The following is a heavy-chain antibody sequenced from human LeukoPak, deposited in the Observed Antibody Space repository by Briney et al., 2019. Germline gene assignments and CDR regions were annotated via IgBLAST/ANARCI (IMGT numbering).Heavy chain of an antibody. V-gene: IGHV1-18*01. D-gene: IGHD6-13*01. CDR2: ISAYNGKT. J-gene: IGHJ6*03. Sequence: ASVKVSCKASGYTFTSYGMSWVGQAPGKGLEWMGWISAYNGKTNYAQKLQRRVTMPTDTSTSTAYMELRSLRSDDTALYYCAREIRIAAAGFYYYYYMDVWGKGTTVTVSS. CDR3: AREIRIAAAGFYYYYYMDV. CDR1: GYTFTSYG.